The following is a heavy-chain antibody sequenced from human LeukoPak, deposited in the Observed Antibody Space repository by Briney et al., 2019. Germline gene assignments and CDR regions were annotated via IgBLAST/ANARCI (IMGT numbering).Heavy chain of an antibody. CDR2: IYYSGST. D-gene: IGHD5-24*01. J-gene: IGHJ3*02. CDR3: ARRRHGYNRKPDAFDI. V-gene: IGHV4-59*05. Sequence: SETLSLTCTVSGGSISSYYWSWIRQPPGKGLEWIGSIYYSGSTYYNPSLKSRVTISVDTSKNQFSLKLSSVTAADTAVYYCARRRHGYNRKPDAFDIWGQGTMVTVSS. CDR1: GGSISSYY.